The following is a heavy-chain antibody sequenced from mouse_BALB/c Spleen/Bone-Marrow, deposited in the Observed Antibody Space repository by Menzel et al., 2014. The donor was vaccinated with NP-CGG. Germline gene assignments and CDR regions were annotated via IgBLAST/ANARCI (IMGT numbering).Heavy chain of an antibody. CDR1: GFTFSDYY. CDR3: ARGGIYYGMDY. V-gene: IGHV5-12*02. J-gene: IGHJ4*01. Sequence: DVMLVESGGGLVQPGGSLKLSCATSGFTFSDYYMYWVRQTPEKRLEWVAYISNGGGSTYYPDTVKGRFAISRDNAKNTLYLQMSRLKSGDTAMYYCARGGIYYGMDYWGQGTSVTVSS. CDR2: ISNGGGST.